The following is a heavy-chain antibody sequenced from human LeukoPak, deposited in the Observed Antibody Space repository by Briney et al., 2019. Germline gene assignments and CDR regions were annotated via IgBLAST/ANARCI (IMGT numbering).Heavy chain of an antibody. CDR2: INHSGST. D-gene: IGHD3-10*01. Sequence: SETLSLTCAVYGGSFSGYYWSWIRQPPGKGLEWIGEINHSGSTNYNPSLKSRVTISVDTSKNQFSLKLSSVTAADTAVYYCARSGEFDGPNAFDIWGQGTMVTVSS. CDR1: GGSFSGYY. CDR3: ARSGEFDGPNAFDI. V-gene: IGHV4-34*01. J-gene: IGHJ3*02.